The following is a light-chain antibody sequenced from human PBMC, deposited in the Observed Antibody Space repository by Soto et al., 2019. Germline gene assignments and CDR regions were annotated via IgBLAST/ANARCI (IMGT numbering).Light chain of an antibody. V-gene: IGKV3D-20*01. CDR3: QQYGTWIT. CDR2: NSY. J-gene: IGKJ5*01. Sequence: EIVLTQSPATLSLSPGERVSLSCGASQWFSGRNLAWYQQKPSQSPRLLIYNSYIRASGVPDRFRGSGSGTDFTLTITRLEPEDFAVYYCQQYGTWITFGQGTRLETK. CDR1: QWFSGRN.